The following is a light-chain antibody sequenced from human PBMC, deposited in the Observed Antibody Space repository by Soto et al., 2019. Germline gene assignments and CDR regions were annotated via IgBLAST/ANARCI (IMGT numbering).Light chain of an antibody. CDR1: SSDVGGHYY. CDR3: SSYSSSSTLV. CDR2: EVS. Sequence: QSALTQPASVSGSPGQSITISCTVTSSDVGGHYYVSWYQHHPGKAPKLMIYEVSNRPSGVSNRFSGSKSGNTASLTISGLQAEDEADYYCSSYSSSSTLVFGTGTKVTVL. V-gene: IGLV2-14*01. J-gene: IGLJ1*01.